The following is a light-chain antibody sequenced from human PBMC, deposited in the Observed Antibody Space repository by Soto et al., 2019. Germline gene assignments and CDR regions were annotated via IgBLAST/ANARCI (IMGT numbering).Light chain of an antibody. V-gene: IGKV1-39*01. Sequence: DIRMTQSPSSLAASVGDTVTITCRASQTMHRYLSWYQQKPGKAPKLLVYAASTLHDGVPSRFSGSGSGTEFTLTISSLQPEDFATYYCQESFSTPYTFGQGTKVEIK. CDR3: QESFSTPYT. J-gene: IGKJ2*01. CDR1: QTMHRY. CDR2: AAS.